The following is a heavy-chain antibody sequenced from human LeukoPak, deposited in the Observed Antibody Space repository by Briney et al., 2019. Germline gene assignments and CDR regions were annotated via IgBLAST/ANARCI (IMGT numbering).Heavy chain of an antibody. D-gene: IGHD3-22*01. CDR2: INPNSGGT. CDR1: GYTFTGYY. J-gene: IGHJ5*02. CDR3: ARDPYYYDSSGYYYVFNWFDP. V-gene: IGHV1-2*02. Sequence: GASVKVSCRASGYTFTGYYMHWVRQAPGQGLEWMGWINPNSGGTNYAQKFQGRVTMTRDTSISTAYMELSRLRSDDTAVYYCARDPYYYDSSGYYYVFNWFDPWGQGTLVTVSS.